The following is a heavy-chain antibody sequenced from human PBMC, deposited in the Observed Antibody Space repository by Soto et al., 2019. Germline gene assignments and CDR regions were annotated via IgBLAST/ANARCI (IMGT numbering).Heavy chain of an antibody. CDR2: ISYDGSNK. CDR3: AKTYDILTGGGMDV. J-gene: IGHJ6*02. Sequence: QVQLVESGGGVVQPGRSLRLSCAASGFTFSSYGMHWVRQAPGKGLEWVAVISYDGSNKYYADSVKGRFTISRDNSKNTLYLQMNSLRAEDTAVYYCAKTYDILTGGGMDVWGQGTAVTVSS. D-gene: IGHD3-9*01. V-gene: IGHV3-30*18. CDR1: GFTFSSYG.